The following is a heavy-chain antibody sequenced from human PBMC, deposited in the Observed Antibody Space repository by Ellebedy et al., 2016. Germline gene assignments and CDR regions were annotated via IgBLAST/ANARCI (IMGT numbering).Heavy chain of an antibody. CDR3: AKGRPISNYPFRYYYYYYMDL. CDR1: GFTFSSCA. V-gene: IGHV3-23*01. D-gene: IGHD4-11*01. J-gene: IGHJ6*03. CDR2: ISGSGSNP. Sequence: GESLKISXAASGFTFSSCAMSWVRQAPGKGLEWVSSISGSGSNPYYADSVKGRFTISRANSMNTLYLQMDSLRAEDTAFYYCAKGRPISNYPFRYYYYYYMDLWGKGTTVTVSS.